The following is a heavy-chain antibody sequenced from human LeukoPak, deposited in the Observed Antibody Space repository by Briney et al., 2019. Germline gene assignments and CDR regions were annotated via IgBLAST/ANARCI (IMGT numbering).Heavy chain of an antibody. CDR1: GFTFSRSA. CDR2: ISGSGGHT. V-gene: IGHV3-23*01. CDR3: AKEGRLTVAAVVVENYFDH. Sequence: GGSLRLSCVGSGFTFSRSAMSWVRLAPGKGLEWVSGISGSGGHTYYTDSVKGRFTISRDNSGTTVSLQMNSLTTDDTAVYFCAKEGRLTVAAVVVENYFDHWGQGTPVIVSA. J-gene: IGHJ4*02. D-gene: IGHD3-22*01.